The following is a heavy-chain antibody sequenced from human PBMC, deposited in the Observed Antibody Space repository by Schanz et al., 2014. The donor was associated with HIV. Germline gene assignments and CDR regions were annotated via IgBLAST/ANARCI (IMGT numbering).Heavy chain of an antibody. CDR1: GFTFSSYG. J-gene: IGHJ6*02. V-gene: IGHV3-33*01. Sequence: VQLGESGGGVVQPGRSLRLSCAASGFTFSSYGLHWVRQAPGKGLEGGAVMGDDGNNKDYADSVKGRFTISRDNSKNTLYLQMNNVRAEDTAVYYCARTFAPLTPFYMDVWGQGTTVTVSS. CDR3: ARTFAPLTPFYMDV. CDR2: MGDDGNNK. D-gene: IGHD2-15*01.